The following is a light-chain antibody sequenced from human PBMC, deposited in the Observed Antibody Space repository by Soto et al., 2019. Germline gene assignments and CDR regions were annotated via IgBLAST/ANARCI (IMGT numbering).Light chain of an antibody. CDR3: QSYDSSLSGHVV. CDR2: DNN. CDR1: SSNIGAGYD. J-gene: IGLJ2*01. Sequence: QSVLTQPPSVSGAPGQRVTISCTGSSSNIGAGYDVHWYQQLPGTAPKLLIYDNNNRPSGVPDRFSGSKSGTSASLAITGLQAEDEADYYCQSYDSSLSGHVVFGGGPKLTVL. V-gene: IGLV1-40*01.